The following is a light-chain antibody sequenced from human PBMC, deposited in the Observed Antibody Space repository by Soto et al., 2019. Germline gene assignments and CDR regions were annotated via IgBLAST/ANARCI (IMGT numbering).Light chain of an antibody. J-gene: IGKJ1*01. CDR3: QQYYSTPRT. V-gene: IGKV4-1*01. CDR2: WAS. Sequence: DIVMTQSPDSLAVSLGERATINCKSSQTVLYSSNNKNYLAWYQQKPGQSPKLLIYWASTRESGVPDRFSGSGSGTDFTLTISGLQAEDVAVYYCQQYYSTPRTFGQGTKVEVK. CDR1: QTVLYSSNNKNY.